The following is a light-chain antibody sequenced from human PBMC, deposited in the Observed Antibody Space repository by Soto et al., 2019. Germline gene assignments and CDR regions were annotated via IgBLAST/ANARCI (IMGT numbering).Light chain of an antibody. Sequence: EIVLTQSPVTLSLSPGDTATLSCRASQSVVRYVAWYQQKPGQAPRLLIYDATIRASGIPARFSGSGSGTGFRLTISSLEPEDFAVYYCQQRYHWPPLTFGGGTKVEVK. CDR3: QQRYHWPPLT. CDR1: QSVVRY. J-gene: IGKJ4*01. CDR2: DAT. V-gene: IGKV3-11*01.